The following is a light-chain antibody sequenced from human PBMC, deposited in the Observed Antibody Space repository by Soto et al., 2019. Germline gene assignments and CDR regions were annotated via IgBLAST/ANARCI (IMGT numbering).Light chain of an antibody. CDR3: QQYYSTPQT. Sequence: DFVMTQSPDSLAVSLGERATINCKSSQSVLYSSKNKNYLAWYQQKPGQTPKLLISWASTRESGVPDRFSGSGSGTDFTLTISSLQAEDVAVYYCQQYYSTPQTFGQGTKLEIK. CDR2: WAS. CDR1: QSVLYSSKNKNY. V-gene: IGKV4-1*01. J-gene: IGKJ2*01.